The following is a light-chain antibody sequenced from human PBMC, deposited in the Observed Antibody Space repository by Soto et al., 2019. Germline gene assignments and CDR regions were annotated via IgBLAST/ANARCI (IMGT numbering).Light chain of an antibody. J-gene: IGKJ1*01. V-gene: IGKV1-39*01. CDR3: QQSFTTPWT. CDR1: QSIRNE. Sequence: DIQMTQSPSSLSASVGDRVTITCRASQSIRNELNWYQQRPGKAPRLLIYDAFNLQIGVPSRFSGSVSATDFTLTISSLQPGDAAIYYCQQSFTTPWTFGQGTKVEI. CDR2: DAF.